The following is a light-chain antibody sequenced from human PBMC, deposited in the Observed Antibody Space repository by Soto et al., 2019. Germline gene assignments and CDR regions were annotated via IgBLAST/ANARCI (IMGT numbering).Light chain of an antibody. CDR1: QSVLYSSNNKNY. Sequence: DIVMTQSPDSLAVSLGERATINCKSSQSVLYSSNNKNYLAWYQQRPGQPPKLLIYWASTRESGVPDRFSGSGSGTEFSLTITSLQAEDVAFYYCQQYESTPPTFCQGTKLEIK. CDR2: WAS. V-gene: IGKV4-1*01. J-gene: IGKJ2*01. CDR3: QQYESTPPT.